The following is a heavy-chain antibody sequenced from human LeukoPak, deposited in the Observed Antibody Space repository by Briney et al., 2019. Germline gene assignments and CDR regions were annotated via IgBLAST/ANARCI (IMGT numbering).Heavy chain of an antibody. V-gene: IGHV3-30*01. J-gene: IGHJ4*02. CDR3: ARVAYSSSSHYFDY. Sequence: GRSLRLSCAAPGFTFSSYAMHWVRQAPGKGLEWVAVISYDGSNKYYADSVKGRFTISRDNSKNTLYLQMNNLRAEDTAVYYCARVAYSSSSHYFDYWGQGTLVTVSS. CDR1: GFTFSSYA. CDR2: ISYDGSNK. D-gene: IGHD6-6*01.